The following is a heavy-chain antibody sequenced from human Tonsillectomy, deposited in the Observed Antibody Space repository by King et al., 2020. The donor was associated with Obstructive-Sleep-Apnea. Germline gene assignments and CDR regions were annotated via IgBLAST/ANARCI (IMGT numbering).Heavy chain of an antibody. CDR2: VYYSGST. J-gene: IGHJ5*02. D-gene: IGHD2-2*01. V-gene: IGHV4-59*08. CDR3: AKHVPAWNCFDT. Sequence: VQLQESGPGLVKPSETLSLTCTVSGASISRCCWSWIRQPPGKGLEWIGYVYYSGSTSYNPSLKSRVTISVDTSKNQFSLMLSSVTAADTAVYYCAKHVPAWNCFDTWGQGTLVTVSS. CDR1: GASISRCC.